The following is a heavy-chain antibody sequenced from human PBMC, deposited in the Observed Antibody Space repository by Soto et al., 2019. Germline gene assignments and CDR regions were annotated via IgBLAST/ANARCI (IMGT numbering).Heavy chain of an antibody. CDR2: ITTSGTTM. CDR3: ARHGGTFDP. CDR1: GFIVSDYD. Sequence: QVQLVESGGGLVKPGGSLRLSCAASGFIVSDYDMTWIRQAPGKGLEWVSCITTSGTTMYYTDSMKGRFTISRDNAKNSVYLQMNNLRDKDTAIYYCARHGGTFDPWGQGTLVSVSS. D-gene: IGHD1-7*01. V-gene: IGHV3-11*01. J-gene: IGHJ5*02.